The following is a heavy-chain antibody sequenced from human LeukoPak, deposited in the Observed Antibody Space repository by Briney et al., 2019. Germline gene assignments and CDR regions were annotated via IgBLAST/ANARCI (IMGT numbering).Heavy chain of an antibody. V-gene: IGHV4-34*01. CDR3: ARNRRWKNHYYDSSDYYQIFDY. Sequence: SETLSLTCAVYGGSFSGYYWSWIRQPPGKGLEWIGEINHSGSTNYNPSLKSRVTISVDTSKNQFSLKLSSVTAADTAVYYCARNRRWKNHYYDSSDYYQIFDYWGQGTLVTVSS. CDR2: INHSGST. CDR1: GGSFSGYY. D-gene: IGHD3-22*01. J-gene: IGHJ4*02.